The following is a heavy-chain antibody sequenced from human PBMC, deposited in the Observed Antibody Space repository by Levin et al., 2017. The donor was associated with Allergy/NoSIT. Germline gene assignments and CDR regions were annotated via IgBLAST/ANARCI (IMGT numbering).Heavy chain of an antibody. Sequence: GGSLRLSCAASGFTFSFYDMHWVRQGTGKGLEWVSGIGTAGDTYYPASVKGRFTISRENAKNSLHLQMNSLRPGDTALYYCVRGDYYGSGSYYEFGFDYWGQGTLVTVSS. CDR2: IGTAGDT. J-gene: IGHJ4*02. V-gene: IGHV3-13*04. CDR3: VRGDYYGSGSYYEFGFDY. CDR1: GFTFSFYD. D-gene: IGHD3-10*01.